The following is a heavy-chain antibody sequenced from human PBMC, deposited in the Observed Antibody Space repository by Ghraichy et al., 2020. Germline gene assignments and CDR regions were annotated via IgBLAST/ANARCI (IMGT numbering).Heavy chain of an antibody. J-gene: IGHJ4*02. CDR2: IKSDGSEI. V-gene: IGHV3-7*03. CDR1: GFTFSNYW. Sequence: LPCAASGFTFSNYWMNWVRQAPGKGLEWVAKIKSDGSEIYYVDSVKGRFTISRDNAKNSLYLQMNSLRAEDTAVYYCARGASSSFDCWGQGTLVTVSS. CDR3: ARGASSSFDC. D-gene: IGHD6-6*01.